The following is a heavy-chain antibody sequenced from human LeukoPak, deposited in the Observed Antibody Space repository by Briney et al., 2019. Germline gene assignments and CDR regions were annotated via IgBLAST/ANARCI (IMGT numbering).Heavy chain of an antibody. CDR1: GASISSYY. D-gene: IGHD1-7*01. V-gene: IGHV4-59*01. CDR2: IYYSGST. J-gene: IGHJ3*02. Sequence: SETLSLTCTVSGASISSYYWSWIRQSPGKGLEWIGYIYYSGSTNYNPSLKSRVTISVDTSKNRFSLKLSSVTAADTGVYYCARGITGTTYDAFDIWGQGTMVTVSS. CDR3: ARGITGTTYDAFDI.